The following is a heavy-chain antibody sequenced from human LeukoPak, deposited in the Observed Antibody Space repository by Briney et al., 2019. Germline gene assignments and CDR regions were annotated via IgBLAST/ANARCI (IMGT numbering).Heavy chain of an antibody. CDR3: ARISCSGSYCGEYYFDY. V-gene: IGHV1-18*01. Sequence: ASVTVSCKASGYTFTSYDNNWVRQATGQGLEWMGWMNPNSGNTNYAQKLQGRVTMTTDTSTSTAYMELRSLRSDDTAVYYCARISCSGSYCGEYYFDYWGQGILVTVSS. D-gene: IGHD1-26*01. J-gene: IGHJ4*02. CDR2: MNPNSGNT. CDR1: GYTFTSYD.